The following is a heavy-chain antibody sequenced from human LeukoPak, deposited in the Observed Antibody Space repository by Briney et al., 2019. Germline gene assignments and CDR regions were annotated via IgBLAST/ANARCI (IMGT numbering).Heavy chain of an antibody. D-gene: IGHD3-10*01. CDR3: ARGWRYYGSADV. V-gene: IGHV4-59*01. Sequence: SETLSLTCSVSGGSFSSYYWSWIRQPPGKGLEWIGYIYYSGSTKYNSSLKSRVTISVDTSKNQFSLKLSSVTAADTAVYYCARGWRYYGSADVWGQGTTVTVSS. J-gene: IGHJ6*02. CDR1: GGSFSSYY. CDR2: IYYSGST.